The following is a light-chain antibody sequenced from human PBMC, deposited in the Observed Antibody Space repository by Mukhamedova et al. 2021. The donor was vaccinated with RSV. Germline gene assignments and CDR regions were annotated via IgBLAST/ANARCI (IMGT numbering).Light chain of an antibody. CDR2: GAS. CDR3: QQYYNWWA. J-gene: IGKJ1*01. V-gene: IGKV3-15*01. Sequence: LAWFQHKPGQAPRLLIYGASTRATNIPARFSGSGAGTEFTLTISSMQSEDFAVYYCQQYYNWWAFGQGTKVENK.